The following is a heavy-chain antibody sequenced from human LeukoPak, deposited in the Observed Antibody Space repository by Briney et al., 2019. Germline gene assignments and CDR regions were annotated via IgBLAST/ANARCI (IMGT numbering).Heavy chain of an antibody. CDR3: ARTSGVSVVGSPYYFDY. D-gene: IGHD2-2*01. Sequence: ASVKVSCKAFGYTFRNYGISWVRQAPGQGPELMGWISPYSGNTDYAQRLQGRVILTTDTSTTTAFMELRSLRSDDTAVYYCARTSGVSVVGSPYYFDYWGQGTLVTVSS. V-gene: IGHV1-18*01. CDR1: GYTFRNYG. CDR2: ISPYSGNT. J-gene: IGHJ4*02.